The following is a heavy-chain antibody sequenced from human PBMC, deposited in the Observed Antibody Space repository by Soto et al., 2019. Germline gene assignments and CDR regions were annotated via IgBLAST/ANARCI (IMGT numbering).Heavy chain of an antibody. CDR1: EFTFSSYV. Sequence: QVKLVESGGGVVQPGRSLRLSCEASEFTFSSYVMHWVRQAPGKGLEWVAVISYDGNDKYYAEYVEGRFTLSRDNSKNTLYLQMNSLRAEDTAVYYCARTLYFDRSGMDVWGQGPTVIVSS. V-gene: IGHV3-30-3*01. D-gene: IGHD3-22*01. J-gene: IGHJ6*02. CDR3: ARTLYFDRSGMDV. CDR2: ISYDGNDK.